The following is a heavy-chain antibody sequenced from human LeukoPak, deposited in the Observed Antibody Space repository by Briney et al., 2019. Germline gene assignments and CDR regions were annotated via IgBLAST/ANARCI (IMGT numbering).Heavy chain of an antibody. J-gene: IGHJ4*02. V-gene: IGHV2-5*02. Sequence: SGPTLVKPTQTLTLTCTFSGFSLSTSEVGVGWIRQPPGKALEWLALIYWDGDERYSPSLKSRLTITKDTSKNQVVLTMTNMDPLDTATYYCARYYYDSSAYDYWGQGTLVTVSS. CDR1: GFSLSTSEVG. CDR3: ARYYYDSSAYDY. CDR2: IYWDGDE. D-gene: IGHD3-22*01.